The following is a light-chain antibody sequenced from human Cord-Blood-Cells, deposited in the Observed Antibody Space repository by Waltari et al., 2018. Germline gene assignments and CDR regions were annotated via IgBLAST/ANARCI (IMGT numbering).Light chain of an antibody. CDR2: AAS. CDR3: QQSYSTPFT. CDR1: QSISSY. V-gene: IGKV1-39*01. Sequence: DIQMTQSPSSLSASVGDRVTITCRASQSISSYLNCYQQKPGKAPTLLIYAASSLQSGVPSRFSGSGSGTDFTLTISSLQPEDFATYYGQQSYSTPFTFGPGTKVDIK. J-gene: IGKJ3*01.